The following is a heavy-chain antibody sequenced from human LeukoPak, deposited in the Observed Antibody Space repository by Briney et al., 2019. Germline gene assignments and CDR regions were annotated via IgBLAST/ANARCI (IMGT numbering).Heavy chain of an antibody. CDR1: GYTFTSYG. CDR2: ISAYNGNT. J-gene: IGHJ4*02. Sequence: ASVKVSCKASGYTFTSYGISWVRQAPGQGLEWMGWISAYNGNTNYAQKLQGRVTMTTDTSTSTAYMELRSLRSDDTAVYYCARELYDFWSGCYTGMAGYWGQGTLVTVSS. D-gene: IGHD3-3*01. V-gene: IGHV1-18*01. CDR3: ARELYDFWSGCYTGMAGY.